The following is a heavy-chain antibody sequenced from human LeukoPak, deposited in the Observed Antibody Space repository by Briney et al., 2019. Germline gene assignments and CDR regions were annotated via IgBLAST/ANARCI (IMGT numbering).Heavy chain of an antibody. J-gene: IGHJ3*02. CDR1: DYSISSGGYS. CDR3: ARTDGFPGAFDI. V-gene: IGHV4-30-2*01. CDR2: IYHSGST. D-gene: IGHD3-10*01. Sequence: SETLSLTCIVSDYSISSGGYSWSWIRQPPGKGLEWIGYIYHSGSTYYNPSLKSRVTISVDRSKNQFSLKLSSVTAADTAVYYCARTDGFPGAFDIWGQGTMVTVSS.